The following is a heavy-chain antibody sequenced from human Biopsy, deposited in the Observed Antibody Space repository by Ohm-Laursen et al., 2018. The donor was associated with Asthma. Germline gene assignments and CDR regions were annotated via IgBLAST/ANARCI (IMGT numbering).Heavy chain of an antibody. CDR1: GGSVSSGNNS. CDR2: ISPSGNT. J-gene: IGHJ3*02. V-gene: IGHV4-30-2*01. D-gene: IGHD4-17*01. Sequence: SDTLSLTCAVSGGSVSSGNNSWSWIRQPPGKGLEWIGFISPSGNTYYSPSLKSRLTISVDRSKNQFSLRLSSVTAADTAMYYCARDYGDYVWRAFDIWGQGTMVTVSS. CDR3: ARDYGDYVWRAFDI.